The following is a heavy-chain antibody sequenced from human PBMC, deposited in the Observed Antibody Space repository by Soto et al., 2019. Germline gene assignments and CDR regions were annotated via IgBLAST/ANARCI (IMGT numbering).Heavy chain of an antibody. D-gene: IGHD3-3*01. CDR2: ISYSAIT. J-gene: IGHJ4*02. V-gene: IGHV4-61*01. Sequence: PSETLSLTCTVSGASLTIGNHYWSWIRQPPGKGLEWIGYISYSAITNYNPSLKSRVTISADMSKNQFSLKLSSVTAADTAVYYCARQGFGVAQIDYWGQGTLVTVSS. CDR3: ARQGFGVAQIDY. CDR1: GASLTIGNHY.